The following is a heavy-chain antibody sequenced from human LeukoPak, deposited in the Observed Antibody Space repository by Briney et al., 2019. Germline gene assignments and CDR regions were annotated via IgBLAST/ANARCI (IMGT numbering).Heavy chain of an antibody. V-gene: IGHV3-23*01. CDR3: ASGPPFLKYFEY. D-gene: IGHD3-3*01. CDR1: GFTFSTYV. Sequence: GGSLRLSCAASGFTFSTYVMDWFRQAPGKGLEWVSTISVGAEYIFYADSVKGRFTISRDDSNNALYLQMHSLRAEDTALYYCASGPPFLKYFEYWGQGTLVTVSS. J-gene: IGHJ4*02. CDR2: ISVGAEYI.